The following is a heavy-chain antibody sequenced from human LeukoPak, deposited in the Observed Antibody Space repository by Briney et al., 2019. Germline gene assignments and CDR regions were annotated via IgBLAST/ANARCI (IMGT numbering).Heavy chain of an antibody. D-gene: IGHD3-22*01. CDR3: ARAGDSSGYPDS. CDR2: INWNGGST. V-gene: IGHV3-20*04. Sequence: GGSLRLSCAASGFTFDDYGMSWVRQAPGKGLEWVSGINWNGGSTGYADSVKGRFTISRDNAKNSLFLQMNSLRAEDTAVYYCARAGDSSGYPDSWGQGTLVTVST. J-gene: IGHJ4*02. CDR1: GFTFDDYG.